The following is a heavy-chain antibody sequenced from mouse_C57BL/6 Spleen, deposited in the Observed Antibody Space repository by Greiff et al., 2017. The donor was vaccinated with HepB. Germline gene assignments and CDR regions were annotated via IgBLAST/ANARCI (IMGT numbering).Heavy chain of an antibody. CDR2: IDPEDGDT. D-gene: IGHD1-1*01. J-gene: IGHJ2*01. CDR1: GFNFTDYY. Sequence: VQLQQSGAELVKPGASVKLSCTASGFNFTDYYMHWVKQRPEQGLEWIGRIDPEDGDTKYTPKFQGKATITADTSSTTAYLQLSSLTSEDSADYYCTRVTTVVAFDYWGQGTTLTVSS. CDR3: TRVTTVVAFDY. V-gene: IGHV14-2*01.